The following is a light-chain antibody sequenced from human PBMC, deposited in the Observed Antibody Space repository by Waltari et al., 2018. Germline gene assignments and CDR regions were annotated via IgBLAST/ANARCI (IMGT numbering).Light chain of an antibody. V-gene: IGLV4-69*01. CDR3: QTWATGIQV. Sequence: QLVLTQSPSASASLGASVKLTCTLSSGHTNYAIAWHQQQPEKGPRYLMKLNSDGSHTKGDGIPDRFSGSSSGAERYLTISSLQSEDEADYYCQTWATGIQVFGGG. CDR2: LNSDGSH. J-gene: IGLJ2*01. CDR1: SGHTNYA.